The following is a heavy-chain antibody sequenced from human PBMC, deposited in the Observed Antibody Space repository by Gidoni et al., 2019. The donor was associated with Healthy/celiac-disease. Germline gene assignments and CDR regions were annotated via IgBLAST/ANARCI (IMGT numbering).Heavy chain of an antibody. CDR2: ISSSSTYI. CDR3: ARDLGGYDSPHYYYMDV. J-gene: IGHJ6*03. CDR1: GFTFSAYN. D-gene: IGHD5-12*01. V-gene: IGHV3-21*01. Sequence: GSLRLSCAASGFTFSAYNMNWVRQAPGKGLEWVSSISSSSTYIYYADSVKGRFTISRDNAQHSLYLQMNSLRAEDTAVYYCARDLGGYDSPHYYYMDVWGKGTTVTVSS.